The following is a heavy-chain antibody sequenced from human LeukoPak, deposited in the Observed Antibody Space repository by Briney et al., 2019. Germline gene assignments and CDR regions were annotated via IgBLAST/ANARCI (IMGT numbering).Heavy chain of an antibody. D-gene: IGHD2-15*01. V-gene: IGHV1-3*01. J-gene: IGHJ4*02. CDR2: INAGNGNT. Sequence: ASVKVSCTASGYTFTNYAVHWVRQAPGQRLEWMGWINAGNGNTKYSQKFQGRVTITRDTSASTAYMGLSSLRSEDTAVYYCARDSAPIWVAATKFDYWGQGTLVTVSS. CDR3: ARDSAPIWVAATKFDY. CDR1: GYTFTNYA.